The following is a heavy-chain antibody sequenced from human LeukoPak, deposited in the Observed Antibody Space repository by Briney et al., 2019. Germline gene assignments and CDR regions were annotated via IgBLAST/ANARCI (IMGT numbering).Heavy chain of an antibody. D-gene: IGHD3-10*01. V-gene: IGHV4-34*01. CDR3: ASSLRAGALSFFDY. J-gene: IGHJ4*02. CDR2: INHSGST. Sequence: SETLSLTCAVYGGSFSGYYWSWIRQPPGKGLEWIGEINHSGSTNYNPSLMSRVTISVDTSKNQFSLKLSSVTAADTAVYYCASSLRAGALSFFDYWGQGTLVTVSS. CDR1: GGSFSGYY.